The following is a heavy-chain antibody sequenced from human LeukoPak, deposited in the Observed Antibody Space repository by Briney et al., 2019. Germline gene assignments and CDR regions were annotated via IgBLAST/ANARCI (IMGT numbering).Heavy chain of an antibody. CDR3: ARAVTIGAPDYYYYMDV. CDR2: ISAYNGNT. V-gene: IGHV1-18*01. Sequence: ASLTVSSAPSGYTFTIYGISCGRQAPGQGREWMGWISAYNGNTKYAQRLQGRVTITRNTSISTAYMELSSLRSEDTAVYYCARAVTIGAPDYYYYMDVWGKGTTVTVSS. J-gene: IGHJ6*03. CDR1: GYTFTIYG. D-gene: IGHD4-11*01.